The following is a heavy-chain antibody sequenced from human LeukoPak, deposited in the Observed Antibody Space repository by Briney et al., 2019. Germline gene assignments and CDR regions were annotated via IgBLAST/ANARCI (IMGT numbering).Heavy chain of an antibody. J-gene: IGHJ4*02. Sequence: SETLSLTCTVSGYSISSDYYWGWIRQSPGMGLEWIGSINHSVTIYYNPSLKSRVTIAVDTSKNQFSLKLSSVTAADTAVYYCTRVMDYYDGSGYPPPAAADYWGQGTLATVSS. D-gene: IGHD3-22*01. CDR2: INHSVTI. CDR1: GYSISSDYY. V-gene: IGHV4-38-2*02. CDR3: TRVMDYYDGSGYPPPAAADY.